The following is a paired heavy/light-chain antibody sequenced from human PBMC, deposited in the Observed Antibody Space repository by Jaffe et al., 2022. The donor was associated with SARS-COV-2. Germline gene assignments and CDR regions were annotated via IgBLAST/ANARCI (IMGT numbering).Heavy chain of an antibody. Sequence: EVQLVESGGGLVQPGGSLKLSCAASGFSFSGSSVHWVRQASGKGLEWLGRIRSKPNNYATTYTASLKGRFTISRDDSRNTAYLQMNSLKTEDTAVYYCWSRDDYTPDTWGQGTLVTVSS. V-gene: IGHV3-73*01. D-gene: IGHD4-4*01. CDR2: IRSKPNNYAT. CDR1: GFSFSGSS. J-gene: IGHJ5*02. CDR3: WSRDDYTPDT.
Light chain of an antibody. V-gene: IGLV2-14*03. Sequence: QSALTQPASVSGSPGQSITLSCTGTSSDVGGYNYVSWYQQYPGKAPKLMIYDVTNRPSGVSSRFSGSKSGNTASLTISGLQAEDEADYYCSSYTTSTTWVFGGGTKLTVL. CDR1: SSDVGGYNY. J-gene: IGLJ3*02. CDR2: DVT. CDR3: SSYTTSTTWV.